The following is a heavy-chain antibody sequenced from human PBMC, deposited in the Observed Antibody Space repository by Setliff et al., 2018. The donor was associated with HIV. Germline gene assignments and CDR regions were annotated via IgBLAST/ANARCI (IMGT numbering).Heavy chain of an antibody. J-gene: IGHJ4*02. CDR1: GDSFSTSSYF. V-gene: IGHV4-39*02. D-gene: IGHD1-1*01. CDR3: TREGRGEPALATTRLDS. Sequence: PSETLSLTCSVSGDSFSTSSYFWFWVRQSPGGGLEWIGNIFYTGFTHYNPSLKSRDTISIDTSKNHFSLSLASVSDSDTAVYYCTREGRGEPALATTRLDSWGQGKLVTVSS. CDR2: IFYTGFT.